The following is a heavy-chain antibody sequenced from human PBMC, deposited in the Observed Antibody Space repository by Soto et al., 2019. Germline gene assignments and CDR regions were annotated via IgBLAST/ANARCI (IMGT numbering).Heavy chain of an antibody. D-gene: IGHD3-3*01. CDR1: GFSLTTSGVG. CDR2: IYWDDDK. CDR3: AHRVLRTVFGLVTTTAIYFDF. J-gene: IGHJ4*02. Sequence: QITLNESGPTQVKPRQTLTLTCTFSGFSLTTSGVGVGWIRQSPGKAPEWLALIYWDDDKRYSPSLKSRLTITQATSKHQVVLTMADLDPADTATYYCAHRVLRTVFGLVTTTAIYFDFWGQGTPVAVSS. V-gene: IGHV2-5*02.